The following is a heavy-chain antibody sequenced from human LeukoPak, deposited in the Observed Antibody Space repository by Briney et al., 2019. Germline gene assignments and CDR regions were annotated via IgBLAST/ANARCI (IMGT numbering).Heavy chain of an antibody. CDR1: GGSISSSSYY. J-gene: IGHJ5*02. V-gene: IGHV4-39*01. CDR3: ARPRGNTVITVWFDP. CDR2: IYYSGST. Sequence: PSETLSLTCTVSGGSISSSSYYWGWIRQPPGKGLEWIGSIYYSGSTYYNPSLKSRVTISVDTSKNQFSLKLSSVTAADTAVYYCARPRGNTVITVWFDPWGQGTLVTVSS. D-gene: IGHD4-23*01.